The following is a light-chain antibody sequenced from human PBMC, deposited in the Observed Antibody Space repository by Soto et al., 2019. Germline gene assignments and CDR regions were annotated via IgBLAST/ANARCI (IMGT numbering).Light chain of an antibody. CDR2: AAS. CDR1: QTISSY. V-gene: IGKV1-39*01. J-gene: IGKJ1*01. CDR3: QQTYSTPSTWT. Sequence: DIQMTQSPSSLSASVGDRVTITCRASQTISSYLNWYQQTPGRAPKLLIYAASSSQGGVPSRFSGSGSGTDFTLTISSLQPEDFATFYCQQTYSTPSTWTFGQGTKVEIK.